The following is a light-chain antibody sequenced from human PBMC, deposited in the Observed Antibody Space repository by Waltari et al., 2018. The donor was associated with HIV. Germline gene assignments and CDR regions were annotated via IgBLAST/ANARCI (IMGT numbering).Light chain of an antibody. CDR3: LLSYSGARGV. CDR2: DTS. CDR1: TGAVTSGHY. Sequence: QAVVTQEPSLTVSPGGKVTLTCGSSTGAVTSGHYPYWFQQKPGQAPRTLICDTSNKQSWTPARFSGSLLGGKAALTLSGAQPEDEAEYYCLLSYSGARGVFGGGTKLTVL. V-gene: IGLV7-46*01. J-gene: IGLJ2*01.